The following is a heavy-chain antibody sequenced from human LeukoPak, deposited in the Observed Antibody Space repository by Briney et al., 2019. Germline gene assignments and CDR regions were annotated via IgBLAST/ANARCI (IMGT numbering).Heavy chain of an antibody. D-gene: IGHD6-25*01. CDR1: GFTFSSYA. J-gene: IGHJ2*01. CDR3: AGDRKSPAAPQRWYFDL. CDR2: ISYDGSNK. V-gene: IGHV3-30-3*01. Sequence: PGGSLRLSCAASGFTFSSYAMHWVRQAPGKGLEWVAVISYDGSNKYYADSVRGRFTISRDNAKNSVSLQMNSLTADDTAVYYCAGDRKSPAAPQRWYFDLWGRGTLVTVSS.